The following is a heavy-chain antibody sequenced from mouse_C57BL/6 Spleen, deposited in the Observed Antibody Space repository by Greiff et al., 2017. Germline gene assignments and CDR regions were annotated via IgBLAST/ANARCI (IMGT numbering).Heavy chain of an antibody. V-gene: IGHV1-82*01. J-gene: IGHJ3*01. CDR3: ATPYDGYPPWFAY. Sequence: VKLMESGPELVKPGASVTISCKASGYAFSSSWMNWVKQRPGKGLEWIGRIYPGDGDTNYNGKFKGKATLTADKSSSTAYMQLSSLTSEDSAVYFCATPYDGYPPWFAYWGQGTLVTVSA. D-gene: IGHD2-3*01. CDR2: IYPGDGDT. CDR1: GYAFSSSW.